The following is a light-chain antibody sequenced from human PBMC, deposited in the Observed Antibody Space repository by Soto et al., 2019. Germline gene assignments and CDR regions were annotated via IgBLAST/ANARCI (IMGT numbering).Light chain of an antibody. V-gene: IGKV3-20*01. J-gene: IGKJ4*01. CDR2: GAS. CDR3: QQYGSPLN. CDR1: QGVSSSY. Sequence: EIVLTQSPGTLSLSPGERATLSCRASQGVSSSYLAWYQQKPGQAHRLLIYGASSRATGIPDRISGGGSGKAFTLTVSTVEPEDFAVDYCQQYGSPLNFGGGTKVDIK.